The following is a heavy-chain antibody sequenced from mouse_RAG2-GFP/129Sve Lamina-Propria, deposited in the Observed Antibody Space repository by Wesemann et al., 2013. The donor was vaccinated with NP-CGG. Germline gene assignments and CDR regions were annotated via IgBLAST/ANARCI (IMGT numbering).Heavy chain of an antibody. CDR1: GYTFTDYE. V-gene: IGHV1-15*01. D-gene: IGHD2-12*01. CDR2: IDPETGGT. J-gene: IGHJ3*01. Sequence: QVQLQQSGAELVRPGASVTLSCKASGYTFTDYEMHWVKQTPVHGLEWIGAIDPETGGTAYNQKFKGKAILTADKSSSTAYMELRSLTSEDSAVYYCTRTPLYDTWFAYWGQGTLVTVSA. CDR3: TRTPLYDTWFAY.